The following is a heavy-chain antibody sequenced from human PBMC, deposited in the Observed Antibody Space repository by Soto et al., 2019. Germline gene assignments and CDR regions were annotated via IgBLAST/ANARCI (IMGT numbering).Heavy chain of an antibody. D-gene: IGHD3-10*01. CDR1: GYSFTRYW. CDR3: ARHGFGYQYDSTSPTSMDY. J-gene: IGHJ4*02. CDR2: IYPGDSDT. Sequence: GESLKISCKVSGYSFTRYWIAWVRQMPGKGVEWMGVIYPGDSDTRYSPSFQGQVTISADKSISTAYLQWSGLKASDTATYYCARHGFGYQYDSTSPTSMDYWGQGTLVTVSS. V-gene: IGHV5-51*01.